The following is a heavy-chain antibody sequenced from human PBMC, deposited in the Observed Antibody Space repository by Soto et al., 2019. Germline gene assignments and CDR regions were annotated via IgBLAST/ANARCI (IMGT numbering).Heavy chain of an antibody. CDR3: GRSGPGDYGDYDYYCYYLDV. CDR1: GGSISSYY. V-gene: IGHV4-59*01. CDR2: IYYSGRT. Sequence: QVQLQESGPGLVKPSETLSLTCTVSGGSISSYYWSWIRQPPGKGLEWIGYIYYSGRTNYNPSLKSRVNKSVDTSKNQFSPKLSSVTAADTAVYYWGRSGPGDYGDYDYYCYYLDVWGKGTTVTVSS. J-gene: IGHJ6*03. D-gene: IGHD4-17*01.